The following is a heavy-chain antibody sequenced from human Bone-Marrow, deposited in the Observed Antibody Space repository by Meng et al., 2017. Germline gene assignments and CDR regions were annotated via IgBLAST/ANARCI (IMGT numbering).Heavy chain of an antibody. CDR3: ARGPPTIVLMVYASYYYYGMDA. J-gene: IGHJ6*02. Sequence: ASVKVSCKASGYTFTGYYMHWVRQAPGQGLEWMGRINPNSGGTNYAQKFQGRVTMTRDTSISTAYMELSRLRSDDTAVYYCARGPPTIVLMVYASYYYYGMDAWGQGTTVTVSS. CDR2: INPNSGGT. D-gene: IGHD2-8*01. CDR1: GYTFTGYY. V-gene: IGHV1-2*06.